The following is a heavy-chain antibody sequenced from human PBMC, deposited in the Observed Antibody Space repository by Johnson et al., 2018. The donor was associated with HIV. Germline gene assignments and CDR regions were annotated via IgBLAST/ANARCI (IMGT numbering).Heavy chain of an antibody. CDR3: ARDHSVYDIPAGAFDI. Sequence: MLLVESGGGVVQPGGSLRLSCAASGFTFSSYWMSWVRQAPGKGLEWVANIKQDGSEKYYVDSVKGRFTISRDNAKNSLYLQMNSLRAEDTAVYYCARDHSVYDIPAGAFDIWGQVTMVTVSS. V-gene: IGHV3-7*05. D-gene: IGHD5/OR15-5a*01. CDR2: IKQDGSEK. CDR1: GFTFSSYW. J-gene: IGHJ3*02.